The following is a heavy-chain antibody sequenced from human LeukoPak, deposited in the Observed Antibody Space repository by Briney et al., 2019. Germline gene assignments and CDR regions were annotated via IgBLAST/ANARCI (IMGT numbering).Heavy chain of an antibody. V-gene: IGHV3-74*01. CDR3: ARGAIVGANFDY. J-gene: IGHJ4*02. Sequence: GGSLRLSCADSGFTFGRYWMHWVRQAPGKGLVWVSHITTDGSGTSYADSVKGRFTISSDNAKNTLYLQMNSLRAEDTAVYYCARGAIVGANFDYWGQGTLVTVSS. CDR2: ITTDGSGT. D-gene: IGHD1-26*01. CDR1: GFTFGRYW.